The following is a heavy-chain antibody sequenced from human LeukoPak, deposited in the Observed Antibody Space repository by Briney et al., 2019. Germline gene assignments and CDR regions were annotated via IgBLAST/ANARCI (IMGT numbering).Heavy chain of an antibody. D-gene: IGHD1-7*01. CDR2: ISYDGSNK. J-gene: IGHJ4*02. CDR1: GFTFSSYG. Sequence: GRSLRLSCAASGFTFSSYGMHWVRQAPGKGLEWVAVISYDGSNKYYADSVEGRFTISRDNSKNTLYLQMNSLRAEDTAVYYCAREELELPGTLFDYRGQGTLVTVSS. V-gene: IGHV3-30*03. CDR3: AREELELPGTLFDY.